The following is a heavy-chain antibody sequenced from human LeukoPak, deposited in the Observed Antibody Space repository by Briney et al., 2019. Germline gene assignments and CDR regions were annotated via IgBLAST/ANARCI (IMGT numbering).Heavy chain of an antibody. Sequence: GGSLRLPCAASGFTFSSYWMHWVRQAPGKGLVWVSRINSDGSSTTYADSVKGRFTISRDNAKNTLYLHMNGLRADDTAVYYCVYGGNSTCFDIWGQGTMVTVSS. CDR2: INSDGSST. CDR3: VYGGNSTCFDI. D-gene: IGHD4-23*01. CDR1: GFTFSSYW. J-gene: IGHJ3*02. V-gene: IGHV3-74*01.